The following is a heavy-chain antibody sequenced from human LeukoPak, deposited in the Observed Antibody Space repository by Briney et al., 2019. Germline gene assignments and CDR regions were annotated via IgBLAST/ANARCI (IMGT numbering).Heavy chain of an antibody. J-gene: IGHJ4*02. D-gene: IGHD3-3*01. CDR1: GYTFTSYD. CDR3: ARDSGQFLDY. Sequence: ASVKVSCKASGYTFTSYDINWVRQATGQGLESMGWMNPNSGNTGYAQKFQGGVTMTRDTSTSTVYMELSSLRSEDTAVYYCARDSGQFLDYWGQGTLVTVSS. V-gene: IGHV1-8*02. CDR2: MNPNSGNT.